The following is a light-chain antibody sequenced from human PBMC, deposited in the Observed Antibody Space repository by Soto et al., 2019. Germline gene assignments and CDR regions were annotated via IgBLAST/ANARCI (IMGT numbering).Light chain of an antibody. Sequence: DIQITQSPSTLSASVGDRVTITCRASQSVGSWLAWYQQKPGKAPKLLIYKASRLESGVPSRFSGSESGTEFTLTISNLQPDDFATYYCQQYHKFWTFGQGTQVDIK. J-gene: IGKJ1*01. V-gene: IGKV1-5*03. CDR3: QQYHKFWT. CDR2: KAS. CDR1: QSVGSW.